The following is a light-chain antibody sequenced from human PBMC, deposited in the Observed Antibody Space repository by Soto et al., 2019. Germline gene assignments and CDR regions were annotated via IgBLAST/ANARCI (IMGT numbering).Light chain of an antibody. J-gene: IGLJ1*01. V-gene: IGLV2-14*03. Sequence: QSALAQPFSVSATPGQSGTQSCTGKSSDVSGYNYVSWYQHHPGEAPKVMIYDVGDRPSGVSNRFSGSKSGNTASLTISGLQAEDEADYYCCSFTSSNLYVLGTGTKVTVL. CDR2: DVG. CDR3: CSFTSSNLYV. CDR1: SSDVSGYNY.